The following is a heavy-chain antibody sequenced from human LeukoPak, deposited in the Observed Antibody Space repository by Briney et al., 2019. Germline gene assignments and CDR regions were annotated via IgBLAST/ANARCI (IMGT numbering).Heavy chain of an antibody. Sequence: ASVKVSCKASGYTFTGYYMHWVRQAPGQGLEWMGRINPNSGGTNYAQKFQGRVTMTRDTSISTAYMELSRLRSDGTAVYYCARDTAMVHEFDYWGQGTLVTVSS. J-gene: IGHJ4*02. CDR2: INPNSGGT. CDR3: ARDTAMVHEFDY. V-gene: IGHV1-2*06. CDR1: GYTFTGYY. D-gene: IGHD5-18*01.